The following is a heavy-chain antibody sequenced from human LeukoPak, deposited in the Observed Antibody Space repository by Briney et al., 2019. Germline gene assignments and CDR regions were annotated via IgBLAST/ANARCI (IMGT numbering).Heavy chain of an antibody. Sequence: GGSLRLSCAASGFTFGSYSMNWVRQAPGKGLEWVSSISSSSSYIYYADSVKGRFTISGDNAKNSLYLQMNSLRAEDTAVYYCASFYDYVWGPRGWFDPWGQGTLVTVSS. D-gene: IGHD3-16*01. CDR1: GFTFGSYS. J-gene: IGHJ5*02. V-gene: IGHV3-21*01. CDR2: ISSSSSYI. CDR3: ASFYDYVWGPRGWFDP.